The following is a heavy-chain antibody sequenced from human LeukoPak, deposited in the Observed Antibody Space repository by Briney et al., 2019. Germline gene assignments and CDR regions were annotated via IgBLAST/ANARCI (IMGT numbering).Heavy chain of an antibody. CDR2: INDSGST. CDR1: GGSFSGYY. Sequence: SGTLSLTCAVSGGSFSGYYWSCIREPPGKGLECIGEINDSGSTNYNPSLKSRVTISVYTSKNQFSLKLSSVTAADTAVYYCASPRLSGSYYRVFDYWGQGTLVTVSS. V-gene: IGHV4-34*01. D-gene: IGHD1-26*01. CDR3: ASPRLSGSYYRVFDY. J-gene: IGHJ4*02.